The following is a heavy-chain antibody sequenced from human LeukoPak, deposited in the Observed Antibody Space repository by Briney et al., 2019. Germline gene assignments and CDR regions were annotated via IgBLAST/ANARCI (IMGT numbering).Heavy chain of an antibody. CDR3: ARRYCSGGTCYFFDY. Sequence: GGSLRLSCAASGFTVSSNCMSWVCQAPGKGLKWVSLICSGGNTYYTDSVKGRFTISRDDSKNTLYLQMNSLRAEDTAVYYCARRYCSGGTCYFFDYWGQGTLVTVSS. V-gene: IGHV3-53*01. CDR1: GFTVSSNC. D-gene: IGHD2-15*01. J-gene: IGHJ4*02. CDR2: ICSGGNT.